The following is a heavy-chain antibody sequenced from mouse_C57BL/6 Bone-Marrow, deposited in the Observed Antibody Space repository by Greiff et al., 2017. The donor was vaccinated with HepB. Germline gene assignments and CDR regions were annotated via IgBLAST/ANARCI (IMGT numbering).Heavy chain of an antibody. J-gene: IGHJ2*01. CDR2: ISSGGSYT. CDR3: ARSYYYGSSYGYFDD. CDR1: GFTFSSYG. Sequence: EVQGVESGGDLVKPGGSLKLSCAASGFTFSSYGMSWVRQTPDKRLEWVATISSGGSYTYYTDSVKGRFTSSRDNAKNTLYLQMSSLKTEDTAVYYCARSYYYGSSYGYFDDWGQGTTLTVSS. V-gene: IGHV5-6*01. D-gene: IGHD1-1*01.